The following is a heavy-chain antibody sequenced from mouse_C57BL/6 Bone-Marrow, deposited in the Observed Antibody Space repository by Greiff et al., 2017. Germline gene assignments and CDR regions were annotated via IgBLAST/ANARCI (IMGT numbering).Heavy chain of an antibody. J-gene: IGHJ1*03. V-gene: IGHV5-16*01. Sequence: EVKVVESEGGLVQPGSSMKLSCTASGFTFSDYYMAWVRQVPEKGLEWVANINYDGSSTYYLDSLKSRFIISRDNAKNILYLQMSSLKSEDTATYYCAIDRGLRRWYFDVWGTGTTVTVSS. D-gene: IGHD2-2*01. CDR1: GFTFSDYY. CDR2: INYDGSST. CDR3: AIDRGLRRWYFDV.